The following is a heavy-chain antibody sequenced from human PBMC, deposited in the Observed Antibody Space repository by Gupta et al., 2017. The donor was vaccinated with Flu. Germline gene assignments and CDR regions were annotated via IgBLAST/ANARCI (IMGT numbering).Heavy chain of an antibody. D-gene: IGHD2-21*02. CDR2: IYPRDSDT. J-gene: IGHJ6*02. CDR3: ARQVTADYFYAMDV. V-gene: IGHV5-51*01. CDR1: SYW. Sequence: SYWVGWVRQLPGKGLEWMGIIYPRDSDTRYSPAFQGQVTISADKSISTAYLQWSSLKASDTAMYYCARQVTADYFYAMDVWGPGTTVTVSS.